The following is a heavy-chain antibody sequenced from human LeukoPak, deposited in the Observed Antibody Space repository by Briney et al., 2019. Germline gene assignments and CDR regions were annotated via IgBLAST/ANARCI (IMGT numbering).Heavy chain of an antibody. D-gene: IGHD3-10*01. CDR1: GFTFSSYA. CDR3: ARDGGGFGEFNYFDY. J-gene: IGHJ4*02. V-gene: IGHV3-30*04. CDR2: ISYDGSNK. Sequence: GGSLRLSCAASGFTFSSYAMRWVRQAPGKGLEWVAVISYDGSNKYYADSVKGRFTISRDNSKNTLYLQMNSLRAEDTAVYYCARDGGGFGEFNYFDYWGQGTLVTVSS.